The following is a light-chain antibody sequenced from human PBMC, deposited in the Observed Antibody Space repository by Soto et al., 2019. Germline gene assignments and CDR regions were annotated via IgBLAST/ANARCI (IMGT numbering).Light chain of an antibody. Sequence: SSELPQPPSVSVAPGQTARITCGGNNIGIKSVHWYQQKPGQAPVLVVYDDSDRPSGIPERFSGSNSGNTATLTISRVEAGDEADYYCQVWDSASDHRVFGGGTKLTVL. V-gene: IGLV3-21*02. CDR1: NIGIKS. CDR3: QVWDSASDHRV. CDR2: DDS. J-gene: IGLJ3*02.